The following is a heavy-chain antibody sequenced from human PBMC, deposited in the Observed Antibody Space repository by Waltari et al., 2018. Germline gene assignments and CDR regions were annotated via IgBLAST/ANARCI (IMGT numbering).Heavy chain of an antibody. CDR1: GFGCRDFD. CDR3: TRDLYGSGGDWFDP. Sequence: EVRLAESGGGLVKPGGSLRPSWTAPGFGCRDFDMNWVRQAPGTGLEWVSSIGGTHSNIFYADSVKGRFTVSRDNAKNSLYLQMDNLRAEDSGLYFCTRDLYGSGGDWFDPWGQGTLVTVSS. CDR2: IGGTHSNI. D-gene: IGHD3-10*01. V-gene: IGHV3-21*03. J-gene: IGHJ5*02.